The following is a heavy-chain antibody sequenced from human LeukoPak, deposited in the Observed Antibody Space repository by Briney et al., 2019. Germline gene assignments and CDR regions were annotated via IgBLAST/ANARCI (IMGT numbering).Heavy chain of an antibody. CDR3: ARVVAARVNYYYYMDV. V-gene: IGHV1-69*05. J-gene: IGHJ6*03. Sequence: SVKVSCKASGGTFSSFGISWVRQAPGQGLEWMGMIIPIFGTTNYAQNFQGRVTVTTDGSTSTAYMDLSSLRSEDTAVYYCARVVAARVNYYYYMDVWGEGTTVTVSS. CDR1: GGTFSSFG. CDR2: IIPIFGTT. D-gene: IGHD6-6*01.